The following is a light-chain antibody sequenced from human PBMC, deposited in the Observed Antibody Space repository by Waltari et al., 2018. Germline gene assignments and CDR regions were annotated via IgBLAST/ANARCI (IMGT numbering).Light chain of an antibody. V-gene: IGKV1-5*03. CDR1: PSISSW. CDR3: QQYNSYSPT. J-gene: IGKJ2*01. Sequence: DIQMTQSPSTLSASVGDRVTITCRASPSISSWLAWYQQKPGKAPKLLIYKASSLESGVPSMCSGSGSGTEFTLTISSLQPDDFATYYCQQYNSYSPTFGQGTKLEIK. CDR2: KAS.